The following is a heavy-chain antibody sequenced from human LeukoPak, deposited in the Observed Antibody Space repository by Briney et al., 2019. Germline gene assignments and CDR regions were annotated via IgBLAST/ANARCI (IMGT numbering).Heavy chain of an antibody. V-gene: IGHV1-69*05. CDR3: AREVSSSWYSADY. CDR1: GGAFSSYA. J-gene: IGHJ4*02. Sequence: SVKVSCKASGGAFSSYAISWVRQAPGQGLEWMGGIIPIFGTANYAQKFQGRVTITTDESTSTAYMELSSLRSEDTAVYYCAREVSSSWYSADYWGQGTLVTVSS. D-gene: IGHD6-13*01. CDR2: IIPIFGTA.